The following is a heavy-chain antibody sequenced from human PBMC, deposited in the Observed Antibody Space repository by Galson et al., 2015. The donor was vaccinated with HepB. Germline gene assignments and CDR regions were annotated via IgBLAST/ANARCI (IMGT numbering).Heavy chain of an antibody. D-gene: IGHD3-16*02. J-gene: IGHJ4*02. V-gene: IGHV4-4*02. CDR3: ARAAADDYIGGRFRSNYFDI. Sequence: TLSLTCAVSGASISSGNWWSWVRQPPGKGLEWIGEIYHSGTTNYNPSLKSRVTISVDKSKKQFSLRVNSVTAADTAVYYCARAAADDYIGGRFRSNYFDIWGQGTLVIVSS. CDR1: GASISSGNW. CDR2: IYHSGTT.